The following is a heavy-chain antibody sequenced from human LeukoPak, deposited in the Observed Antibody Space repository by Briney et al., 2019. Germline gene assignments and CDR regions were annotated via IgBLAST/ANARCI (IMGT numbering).Heavy chain of an antibody. CDR3: ARSPLDVMAT. J-gene: IGHJ5*02. Sequence: GGSLTLSSAASAFTVSSNYMSWVRQAPGKGLEWVSVIYSGGRTYYADSVKVRFTISRDNSKNTLYLQRNSLRAEDTAVYYCARSPLDVMATWGQGTLVTVSS. V-gene: IGHV3-66*02. CDR1: AFTVSSNY. D-gene: IGHD2-8*01. CDR2: IYSGGRT.